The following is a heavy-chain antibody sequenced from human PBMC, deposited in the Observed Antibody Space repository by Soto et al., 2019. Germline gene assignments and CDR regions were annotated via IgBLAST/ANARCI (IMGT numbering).Heavy chain of an antibody. J-gene: IGHJ4*02. CDR2: ISAYNGNT. CDR3: ARDRGYDILTGYYPSDF. D-gene: IGHD3-9*01. CDR1: GYTFTSYG. Sequence: QVQLVQSGAEVKKPGASVKVSCKASGYTFTSYGISWVRQAPGQGLEWMGWISAYNGNTNYAQKLQGRVTMTTDTVTSTAYMELRSLKSDDTAVYYCARDRGYDILTGYYPSDFWGQGTLVTVSS. V-gene: IGHV1-18*01.